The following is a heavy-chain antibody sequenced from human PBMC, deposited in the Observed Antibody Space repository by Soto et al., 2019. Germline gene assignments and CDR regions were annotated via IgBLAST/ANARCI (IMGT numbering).Heavy chain of an antibody. D-gene: IGHD3-22*01. CDR1: GFIFNRYG. CDR3: ARDRGRYYYDSSGHYFWYY. J-gene: IGHJ4*02. Sequence: PAGSLRLACAACGFIFNRYGVHWVRQAPGKGLEWVAVIWYDGTNKYYADSVKGRFTISRDNSNNTLYLQMNSLRADDTAVYYCARDRGRYYYDSSGHYFWYYWGQGTLVTVSS. CDR2: IWYDGTNK. V-gene: IGHV3-33*01.